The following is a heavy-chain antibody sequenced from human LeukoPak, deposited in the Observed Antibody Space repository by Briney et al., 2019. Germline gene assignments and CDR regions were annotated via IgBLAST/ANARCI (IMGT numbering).Heavy chain of an antibody. V-gene: IGHV3-53*01. CDR3: AGRHCSGGGCYFAGADPFDY. CDR1: GFTVSSTY. Sequence: GGSLRLSCAASGFTVSSTYMSWVRRAPGKGLEWVSVIYSGGNIYYIESVKGRFTISRDTSKNTLYLQMNSLRAEDTAVYFCAGRHCSGGGCYFAGADPFDYWGQGTLVTVSS. CDR2: IYSGGNI. D-gene: IGHD2-15*01. J-gene: IGHJ4*02.